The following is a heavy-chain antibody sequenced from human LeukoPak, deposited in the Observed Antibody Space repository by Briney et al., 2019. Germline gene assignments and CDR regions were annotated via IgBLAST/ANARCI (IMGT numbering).Heavy chain of an antibody. CDR3: ARTGGVATPFDY. J-gene: IGHJ4*02. V-gene: IGHV1-46*01. CDR1: GYTFTSCY. Sequence: ASVKVSCKASGYTFTSCYMHWVRQAPGQGLEWMGIINPSGGSTSYAQKFQGRVTMTRDTSTSTVYMELSSLRSEDTAVYYCARTGGVATPFDYWGQGTLVTVSS. CDR2: INPSGGST. D-gene: IGHD3-3*01.